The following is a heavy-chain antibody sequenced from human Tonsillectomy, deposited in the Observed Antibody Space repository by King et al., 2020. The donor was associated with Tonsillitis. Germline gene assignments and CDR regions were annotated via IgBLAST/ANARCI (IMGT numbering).Heavy chain of an antibody. V-gene: IGHV3-21*01. J-gene: IGHJ4*02. CDR2: ISTSSSYI. D-gene: IGHD7-27*01. CDR1: GFTFSSYS. CDR3: ARDEIRAGERIRLGY. Sequence: VQLVESGGGLVKPGGSLRLSCAASGFTFSSYSMNWVRQAPGKGLEWVSSISTSSSYIYYADSVKGRFTISRDNAKNSLYLQMNSLRAEDTAVYYCARDEIRAGERIRLGYWGQGTLVTVSS.